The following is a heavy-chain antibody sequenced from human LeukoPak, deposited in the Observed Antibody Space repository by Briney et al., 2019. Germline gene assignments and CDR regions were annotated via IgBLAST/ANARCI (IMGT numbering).Heavy chain of an antibody. J-gene: IGHJ4*02. CDR1: GGTFSSYA. Sequence: SVKVSCKASGGTFSSYAISWVRQAPGQGLEWMGGIIPIFGTANYAQKFQGRVTITVDESTSTAYMELSSLRSEDTAVYYCAILLLKGYSYGWYFDYWGQGTLVTVSS. CDR2: IIPIFGTA. D-gene: IGHD5-18*01. CDR3: AILLLKGYSYGWYFDY. V-gene: IGHV1-69*01.